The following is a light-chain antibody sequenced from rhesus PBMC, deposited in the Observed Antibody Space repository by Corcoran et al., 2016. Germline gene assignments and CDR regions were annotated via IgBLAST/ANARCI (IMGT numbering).Light chain of an antibody. V-gene: IGKV1-21*01. J-gene: IGKJ4*01. CDR2: KAS. CDR3: QQYSSAPLT. CDR1: QGISSW. Sequence: DIQMTQSPSSLSASVGDRVTITCRASQGISSWLAWYQQQPGKAPKLLIYKASSLQRGVPSRFSDIGSGTDVTLTISSLQPEDFATYYCQQYSSAPLTFGGGTKVEIK.